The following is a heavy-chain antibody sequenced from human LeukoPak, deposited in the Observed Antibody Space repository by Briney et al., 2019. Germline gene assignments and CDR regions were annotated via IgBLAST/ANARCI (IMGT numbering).Heavy chain of an antibody. CDR3: ASEILGYCSGGSCYSGYFDY. V-gene: IGHV1-2*02. Sequence: ASVKVSCKASGYTFTAYYMHWVRQAPGQGLEWMGWINPNSGGTNYAQKFQGRVTMTRDTSISTAYMELSRLRSDDTAVYYCASEILGYCSGGSCYSGYFDYWGQGTLVTVSS. CDR1: GYTFTAYY. D-gene: IGHD2-15*01. CDR2: INPNSGGT. J-gene: IGHJ4*02.